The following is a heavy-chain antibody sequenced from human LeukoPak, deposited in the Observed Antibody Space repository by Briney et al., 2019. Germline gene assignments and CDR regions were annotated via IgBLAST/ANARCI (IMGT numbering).Heavy chain of an antibody. CDR3: ARDKSVAGSTDS. D-gene: IGHD6-19*01. J-gene: IGHJ5*02. CDR1: GGTFSSYA. Sequence: SVKVSCKASGGTFSSYAISWVRQAPGQGLEWMGGIIPIFGTANYAQKFQGRVTITADESTSTAYMELSSLRSEDSAVYYCARDKSVAGSTDSWGQGTLVTVSS. CDR2: IIPIFGTA. V-gene: IGHV1-69*13.